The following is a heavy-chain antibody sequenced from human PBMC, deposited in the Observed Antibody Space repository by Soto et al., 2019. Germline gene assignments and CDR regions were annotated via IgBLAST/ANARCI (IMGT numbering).Heavy chain of an antibody. J-gene: IGHJ4*02. CDR2: TGGRGGTP. V-gene: IGHV3-23*01. D-gene: IGHD2-2*01. Sequence: EVQLLESGGGLVQPGGSLRLSCVASGFTFSSYAMSWVRQAPGKGLEWVSTGGRGGTPYYADSVKGRFTISRDNSKNTLYLQMDSLRAEDTAVYYCANRSAASTYYFDSWGLGTLVTVSS. CDR1: GFTFSSYA. CDR3: ANRSAASTYYFDS.